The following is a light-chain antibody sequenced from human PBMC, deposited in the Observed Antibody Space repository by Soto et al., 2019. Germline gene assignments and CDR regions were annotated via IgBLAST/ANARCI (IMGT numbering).Light chain of an antibody. CDR1: SSDVGGYNY. CDR3: CSHAGDNTYV. Sequence: QSVLTQPTSASGSPGQSVTISCTGTSSDVGGYNYVSWYQQHPGKAPKLMIYEVTKRPSGVPDRFSGSKSGNTASLTVSGLQAEDEADYFCCSHAGDNTYVFGTGTKVTVL. J-gene: IGLJ1*01. CDR2: EVT. V-gene: IGLV2-8*01.